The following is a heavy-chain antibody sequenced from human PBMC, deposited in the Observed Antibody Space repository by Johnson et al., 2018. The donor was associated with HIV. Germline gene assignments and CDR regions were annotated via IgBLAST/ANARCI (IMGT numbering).Heavy chain of an antibody. CDR3: AKDIYSGSYLNRNDAFDI. J-gene: IGHJ3*02. CDR2: IRYDGRNK. CDR1: GFTFSSYG. Sequence: QVQLVESGGGVVQPGGSLRLSCAASGFTFSSYGMHWVRQAPGKGLEWVAFIRYDGRNKYYADSVKGRFNISRDNSKNTLYLQMNSLRAEDTAVYYCAKDIYSGSYLNRNDAFDIWGQGTMVTVSS. D-gene: IGHD1-26*01. V-gene: IGHV3-30*02.